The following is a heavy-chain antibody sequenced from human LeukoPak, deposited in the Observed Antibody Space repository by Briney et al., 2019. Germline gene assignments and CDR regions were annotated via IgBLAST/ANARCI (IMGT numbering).Heavy chain of an antibody. CDR2: INHSGNT. Sequence: SETLSLTCAVYGGSFSGYYWSWIRQPPGKGLEWIGEINHSGNTNYNPSLKSRVTISVDTSKNQFSLKLSSVTAADTAVYYCARFLWFGVLDYWGQGALVTVSS. V-gene: IGHV4-34*01. J-gene: IGHJ4*02. CDR1: GGSFSGYY. D-gene: IGHD3-10*01. CDR3: ARFLWFGVLDY.